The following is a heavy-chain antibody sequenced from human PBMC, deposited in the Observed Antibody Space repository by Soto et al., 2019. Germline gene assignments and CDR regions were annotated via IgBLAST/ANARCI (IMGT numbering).Heavy chain of an antibody. J-gene: IGHJ4*02. CDR3: ATDLSTHVDF. CDR2: ISHDGSFK. Sequence: GGSLRLSCAASGFTLSSYGIHWVRQAPGKGLEWVAVISHDGSFKQNADSVKGRFTISRDDSGNTVFLQINSLRAEDTAVYYCATDLSTHVDFRGQGTLVTVSS. CDR1: GFTLSSYG. V-gene: IGHV3-33*01.